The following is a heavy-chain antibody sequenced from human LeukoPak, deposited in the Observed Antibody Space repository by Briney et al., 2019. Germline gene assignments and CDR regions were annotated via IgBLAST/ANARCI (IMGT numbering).Heavy chain of an antibody. D-gene: IGHD6-13*01. CDR2: IYSGDST. Sequence: GGSLRLSCVVSEFTVSRIDTSWVRQAPGKGLECVSIIYSGDSTYYAESVKGRFTISRDNSKNTVYLQMNSLRAEDTAVYYCASGGGRHQLADYWGQGTLVTVSS. CDR3: ASGGGRHQLADY. CDR1: EFTVSRID. V-gene: IGHV3-66*01. J-gene: IGHJ4*02.